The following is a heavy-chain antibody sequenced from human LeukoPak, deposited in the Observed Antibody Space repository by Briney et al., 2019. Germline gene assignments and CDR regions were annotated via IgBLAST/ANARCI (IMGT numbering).Heavy chain of an antibody. V-gene: IGHV1-8*03. Sequence: ASVKVSCKSSGGTFNNFALNWVRQATGQGLEWMGWMNPNSGNTGYAQKFQGRVTITRNTSISTAYMELSSLRSEDTAVYYCARQGQLVGYWGQGTLVTVSS. CDR1: GGTFNNFA. J-gene: IGHJ4*02. CDR2: MNPNSGNT. D-gene: IGHD6-6*01. CDR3: ARQGQLVGY.